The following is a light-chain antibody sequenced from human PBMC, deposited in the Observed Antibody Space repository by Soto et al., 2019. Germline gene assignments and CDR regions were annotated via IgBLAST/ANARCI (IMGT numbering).Light chain of an antibody. J-gene: IGLJ1*01. Sequence: QSVLTQSPSASGTPGQRVTISCSGSSSNIGSNTVNWYQQLPGTAPKLLSYSNNQRPSGVPDRFSGSKSGTSASLAISGLQSEDEADYYCAAWDDSLNGYVFGTGTKLTVL. V-gene: IGLV1-44*01. CDR2: SNN. CDR1: SSNIGSNT. CDR3: AAWDDSLNGYV.